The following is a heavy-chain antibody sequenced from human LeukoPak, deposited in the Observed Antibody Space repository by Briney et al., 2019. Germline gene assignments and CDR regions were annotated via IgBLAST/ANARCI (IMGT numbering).Heavy chain of an antibody. Sequence: GGSLRLSCAASGFTFSDHYMDWVRQAPGKGLEWVGRSSNRAKSYTTDYAASVRGRFTISRDDSQNSLYLQMRSLKTEDTAVYHCVRVAYTSDWDFDFWGQGTLVTVSS. CDR2: SSNRAKSYTT. D-gene: IGHD6-19*01. V-gene: IGHV3-72*01. CDR3: VRVAYTSDWDFDF. CDR1: GFTFSDHY. J-gene: IGHJ4*02.